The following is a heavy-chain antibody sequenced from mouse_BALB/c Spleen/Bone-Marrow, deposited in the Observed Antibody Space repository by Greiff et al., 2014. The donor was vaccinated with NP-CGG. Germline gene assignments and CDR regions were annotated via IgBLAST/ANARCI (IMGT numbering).Heavy chain of an antibody. J-gene: IGHJ2*01. CDR2: IDPANGNT. CDR1: GFNIKDTY. Sequence: VQLQQPGAELVKPGASVKLSCTASGFNIKDTYMHWVKQRPEQGLEWIGRIDPANGNTKYDPKFQGKATITADTSSNTAYLQLSSLTSEDTAVYYCANGSSYDYFDYWGQGTTLTVSS. D-gene: IGHD1-1*01. CDR3: ANGSSYDYFDY. V-gene: IGHV14-3*02.